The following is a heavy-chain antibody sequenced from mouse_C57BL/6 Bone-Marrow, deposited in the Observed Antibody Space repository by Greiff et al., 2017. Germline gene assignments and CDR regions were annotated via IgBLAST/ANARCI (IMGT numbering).Heavy chain of an antibody. V-gene: IGHV2-3*01. D-gene: IGHD2-4*01. Sequence: QVQLKESGPGLVAPSQSLSITCTVSGFSFTSYGVSWVRQPPGKGLEWLGEIWGDGSTNYHSAILTRLSISKDKSQSQVFLKLNSLLTADTATYYCATTPDDYDMDYWGQGTSVTVSS. CDR1: GFSFTSYG. CDR2: IWGDGST. CDR3: ATTPDDYDMDY. J-gene: IGHJ4*01.